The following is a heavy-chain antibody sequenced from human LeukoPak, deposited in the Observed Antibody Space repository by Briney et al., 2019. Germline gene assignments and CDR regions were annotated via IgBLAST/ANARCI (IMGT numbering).Heavy chain of an antibody. D-gene: IGHD3-22*01. Sequence: GASVKVSCKASGFTFTSSAMQWVRQARGQRREWIGWIVVGSGNTNYAQKFQERVTITRDMSTSTAYMELSSLRSEDTAVYYCAAGVVVIGYYYYGMDVWGQGTTVTVSS. V-gene: IGHV1-58*02. CDR2: IVVGSGNT. CDR3: AAGVVVIGYYYYGMDV. J-gene: IGHJ6*02. CDR1: GFTFTSSA.